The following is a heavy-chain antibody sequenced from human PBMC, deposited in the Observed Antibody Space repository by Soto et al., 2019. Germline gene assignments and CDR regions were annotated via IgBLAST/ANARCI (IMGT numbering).Heavy chain of an antibody. J-gene: IGHJ5*02. Sequence: ASVKVSCKASGYTFTSYDINWVRQATGQGLEYLGWMNPNSGNTAYAQKFQGRVTMTRNTSISTAYMELSSLRSEDTAVYYCARERNWFDPWGQGTLVTVSS. V-gene: IGHV1-8*01. CDR2: MNPNSGNT. CDR1: GYTFTSYD. CDR3: ARERNWFDP.